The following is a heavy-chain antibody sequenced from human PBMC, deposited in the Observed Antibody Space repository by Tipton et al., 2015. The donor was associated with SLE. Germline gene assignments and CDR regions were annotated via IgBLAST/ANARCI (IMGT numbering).Heavy chain of an antibody. V-gene: IGHV3-33*08. CDR2: VWYDGSEK. J-gene: IGHJ3*01. Sequence: SLRLSCAASGFPFSSYGMHWVRQAPGKGLEWVAVVWYDGSEKLYVDSVKDRFLISRDNALHSLYLQMNRLRVDDTARYFCVRRWDAFDVWGQGTTVTVPS. CDR1: GFPFSSYG. CDR3: VRRWDAFDV.